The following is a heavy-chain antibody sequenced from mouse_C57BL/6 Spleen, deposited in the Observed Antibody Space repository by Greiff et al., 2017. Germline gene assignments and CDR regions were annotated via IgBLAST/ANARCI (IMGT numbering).Heavy chain of an antibody. J-gene: IGHJ2*01. CDR3: ARNGGYYGRLDY. CDR2: ISGGGGNT. Sequence: EVKVVEPGGGLVKPGGSLKLSCAASGFTFSSYTMSWVRQTPEKRLEWVATISGGGGNTYYPDSVKGRFTISRDNAKNTLYLQMSSLRSEDTALYYCARNGGYYGRLDYWGQGTTLTVSS. D-gene: IGHD1-1*01. V-gene: IGHV5-9*01. CDR1: GFTFSSYT.